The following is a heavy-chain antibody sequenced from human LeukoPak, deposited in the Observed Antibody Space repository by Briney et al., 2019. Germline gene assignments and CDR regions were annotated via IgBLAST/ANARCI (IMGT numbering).Heavy chain of an antibody. D-gene: IGHD2-21*02. CDR3: AKDRLLNCRGDCYIFDY. V-gene: IGHV3-23*01. J-gene: IGHJ4*02. CDR1: GFTLRGYV. Sequence: GGSLRLSCVASGFTLRGYVMNWVRQTPGKGLEWVSSISGSGDSTFYADSVKGRFSISRDNSKNTLYLQVNGLRTEDTAVYYCAKDRLLNCRGDCYIFDYWGQGTVVTVSS. CDR2: ISGSGDST.